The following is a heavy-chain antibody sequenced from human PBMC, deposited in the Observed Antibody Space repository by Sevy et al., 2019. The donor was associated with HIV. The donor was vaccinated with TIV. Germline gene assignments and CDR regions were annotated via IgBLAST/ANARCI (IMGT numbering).Heavy chain of an antibody. Sequence: ASVKVSCKASGYSFTTYGISWVRQAPGQGLEWMGWISPCSGNTDFVRKFQGRITMTTETSTSTAYMELRSLTSDDTAVYYCARVGNLNWVPFDCWGQGTLVTVSS. J-gene: IGHJ4*02. D-gene: IGHD7-27*01. CDR1: GYSFTTYG. V-gene: IGHV1-18*01. CDR2: ISPCSGNT. CDR3: ARVGNLNWVPFDC.